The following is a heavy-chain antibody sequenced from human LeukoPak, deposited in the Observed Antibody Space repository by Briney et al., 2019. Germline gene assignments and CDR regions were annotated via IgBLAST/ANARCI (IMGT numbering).Heavy chain of an antibody. CDR2: IHSSSGSI. V-gene: IGHV3-21*01. Sequence: PGGSLRLSCAASGFTVSNNYMNWVRQAPGKGLEWVSSIHSSSGSIYYADSLKGRFTISRDNAKNSLYLQMNSLRAEDTAVYYCARDLAWDAFDIWGQGTMVTVSS. CDR3: ARDLAWDAFDI. CDR1: GFTVSNNY. J-gene: IGHJ3*02.